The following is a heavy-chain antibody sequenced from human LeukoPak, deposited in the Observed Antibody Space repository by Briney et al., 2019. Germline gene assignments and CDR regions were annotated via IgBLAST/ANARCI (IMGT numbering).Heavy chain of an antibody. CDR2: IYYSGST. CDR3: ARYCSGGSCYSGSPLFDY. J-gene: IGHJ4*02. Sequence: SETLSLTCTVSGGSISSGDYYWSWIRQPPGKGLEWIGYIYYSGSTYYNPSLKSRVTITVDTSKNQFSLKLSSVTAADTAVYYCARYCSGGSCYSGSPLFDYWGQGTLVTVSS. V-gene: IGHV4-30-4*01. D-gene: IGHD2-15*01. CDR1: GGSISSGDYY.